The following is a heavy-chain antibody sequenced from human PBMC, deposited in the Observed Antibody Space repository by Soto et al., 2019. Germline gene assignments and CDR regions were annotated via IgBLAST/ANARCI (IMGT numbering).Heavy chain of an antibody. CDR3: AKDPRYSRGWFDP. J-gene: IGHJ5*02. CDR1: GGTFSSYA. V-gene: IGHV1-69*13. CDR2: IIPIFGTA. D-gene: IGHD5-18*01. Sequence: ASVKVSCKASGGTFSSYAISWVRQAPGQGLEWMGGIIPIFGTANYAQKFQGRVTITADESTSTAYMELSSLRSEDTAVYYCAKDPRYSRGWFDPWGQGPLVTVFS.